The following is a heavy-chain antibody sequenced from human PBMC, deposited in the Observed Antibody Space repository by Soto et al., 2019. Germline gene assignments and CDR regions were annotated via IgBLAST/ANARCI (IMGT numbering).Heavy chain of an antibody. Sequence: QLQLPESGPGLVKPSGTLSLTCGVSGGSLSTPVWWSWVRLPPGKGLEWIGEVFHSGSANYNPSLQSRVTISLDKSTTQFSLRMRSVTAADTAVYYCARKAWTRLDYWGQGALVTVSS. CDR3: ARKAWTRLDY. D-gene: IGHD1-1*01. V-gene: IGHV4-4*02. CDR2: VFHSGSA. J-gene: IGHJ4*02. CDR1: GGSLSTPVW.